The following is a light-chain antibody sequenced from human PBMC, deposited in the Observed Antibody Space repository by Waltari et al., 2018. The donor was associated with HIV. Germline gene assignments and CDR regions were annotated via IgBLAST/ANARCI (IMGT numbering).Light chain of an antibody. J-gene: IGLJ2*01. Sequence: QSALTQPASVSGSPGQSITISCTGTSSDVGSYNYVSWYQQHPGSAPKPMIYEVSNRPSGVSNRFSGSKSGNTASLTISGLQAEDEADYYCSSYSSSTPLEVFGGGTKLTVL. CDR2: EVS. V-gene: IGLV2-14*01. CDR1: SSDVGSYNY. CDR3: SSYSSSTPLEV.